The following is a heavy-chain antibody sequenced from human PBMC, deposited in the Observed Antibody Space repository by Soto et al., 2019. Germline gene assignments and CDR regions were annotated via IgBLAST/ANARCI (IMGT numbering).Heavy chain of an antibody. D-gene: IGHD1-26*01. Sequence: GASVKVSCKASGYTFTSYGISWVRQAPGQGLEWMGWISGYNAKTNYAQNFQARVTMTTDTSTNTAYMELTSLRSDDTAVYYCARDGSGSYPTDGAFDYWGQGTLVTVSS. J-gene: IGHJ4*02. CDR3: ARDGSGSYPTDGAFDY. CDR2: ISGYNAKT. V-gene: IGHV1-18*01. CDR1: GYTFTSYG.